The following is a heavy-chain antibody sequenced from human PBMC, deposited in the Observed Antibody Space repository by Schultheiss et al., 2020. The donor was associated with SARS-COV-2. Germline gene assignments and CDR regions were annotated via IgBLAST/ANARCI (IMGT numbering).Heavy chain of an antibody. CDR1: GFTFSSYA. V-gene: IGHV3-9*01. J-gene: IGHJ4*02. Sequence: GGSLRLSCAASGFTFSSYAMSWVRQAPGKGLEWVSGISWNSGSIGYADSVKGRFTISRDNAKNSLYLQMNSLRAEDTALYYCAKDAPHCSSTSCFRYWGQGTLVTVSS. CDR3: AKDAPHCSSTSCFRY. D-gene: IGHD2-2*01. CDR2: ISWNSGSI.